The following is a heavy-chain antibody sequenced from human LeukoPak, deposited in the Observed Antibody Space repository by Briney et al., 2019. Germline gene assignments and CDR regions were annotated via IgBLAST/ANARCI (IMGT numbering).Heavy chain of an antibody. Sequence: ASVKVSCKASGYTFTSYGISWVRQAPGQGLEWMGWISAYNGNTNYAQKLQGRVTMPTDTSTSTAYMELRSLRSDDTAVYYCARDRCSSTRCYTDNWFDPWGQGTLVTVSS. V-gene: IGHV1-18*01. CDR2: ISAYNGNT. D-gene: IGHD2-2*02. CDR3: ARDRCSSTRCYTDNWFDP. CDR1: GYTFTSYG. J-gene: IGHJ5*02.